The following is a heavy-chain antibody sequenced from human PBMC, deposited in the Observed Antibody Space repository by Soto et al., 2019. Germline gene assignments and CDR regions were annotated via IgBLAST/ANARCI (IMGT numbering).Heavy chain of an antibody. Sequence: EVQLLESGGGLVQPGGSLRLSCAASGFTFSSYAMSWVRQAPGKGLEWVSAISGSGGSTYYADSVKGRFTISRDNSKNTLYLQMNSLRAEDTAVYYCAKEIVVVPAAMSYPDYWGQGTLVTVSS. V-gene: IGHV3-23*01. CDR1: GFTFSSYA. CDR3: AKEIVVVPAAMSYPDY. CDR2: ISGSGGST. D-gene: IGHD2-2*01. J-gene: IGHJ4*02.